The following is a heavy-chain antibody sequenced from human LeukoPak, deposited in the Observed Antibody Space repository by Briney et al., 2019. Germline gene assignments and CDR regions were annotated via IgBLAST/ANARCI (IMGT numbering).Heavy chain of an antibody. D-gene: IGHD3-22*01. Sequence: SETLSLTCAVYGGSFSGYYWSWIRQPPGKGLEWIGEINHSGSTNYNPSLKSRVTISVDTSKNQFSLKLSSVTAADTAVYYCARGAWYYYDSSGYRFDYWGQGTLVTVSS. CDR2: INHSGST. CDR1: GGSFSGYY. CDR3: ARGAWYYYDSSGYRFDY. J-gene: IGHJ4*02. V-gene: IGHV4-34*01.